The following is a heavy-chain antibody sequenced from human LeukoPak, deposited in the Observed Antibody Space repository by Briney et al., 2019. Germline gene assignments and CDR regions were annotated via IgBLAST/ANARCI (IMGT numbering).Heavy chain of an antibody. CDR2: ISGSGGST. V-gene: IGHV3-23*01. J-gene: IGHJ6*02. CDR1: GFTFSSYG. CDR3: AKDSRGSGSFYGMDV. Sequence: GGSLRLSCAASGFTFSSYGMHWVRQAPGKGLEWVSAISGSGGSTYYADSVKGRFTISRDNSKNTLYLQMNSLRAEDTAVYYCAKDSRGSGSFYGMDVWGQGTTVTVSS. D-gene: IGHD3-10*01.